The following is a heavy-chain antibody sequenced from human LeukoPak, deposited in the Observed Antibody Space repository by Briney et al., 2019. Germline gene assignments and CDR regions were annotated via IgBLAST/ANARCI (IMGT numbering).Heavy chain of an antibody. Sequence: ASVKVSCKASGYTFTDFYMHVLRQAPGQGLECMVWINPKIGGTRYAQTFQFGVTMTRDTSISTSYMEVRRLIYDDTAVYYCAREADDNAYDVWGQGTMVTVS. CDR1: GYTFTDFY. D-gene: IGHD3-22*01. CDR3: AREADDNAYDV. CDR2: INPKIGGT. J-gene: IGHJ3*01. V-gene: IGHV1-2*02.